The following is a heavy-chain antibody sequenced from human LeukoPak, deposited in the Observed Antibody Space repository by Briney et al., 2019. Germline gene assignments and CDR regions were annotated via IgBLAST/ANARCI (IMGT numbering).Heavy chain of an antibody. Sequence: GGSLRLSCAASGFAFSSYAMSWVRQAPGKGLEWVSAISGSGGSTYYADSVKGRFTISRDNSKNTLYLQMNSLRAEDTAVYYCAKDVKRYSYGSTPLRDDAFDIWGQGTMVTVSS. CDR1: GFAFSSYA. CDR3: AKDVKRYSYGSTPLRDDAFDI. CDR2: ISGSGGST. J-gene: IGHJ3*02. V-gene: IGHV3-23*01. D-gene: IGHD5-18*01.